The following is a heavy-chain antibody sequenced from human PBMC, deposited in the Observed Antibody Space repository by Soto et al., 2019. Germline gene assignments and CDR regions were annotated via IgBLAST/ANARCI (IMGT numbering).Heavy chain of an antibody. V-gene: IGHV4-39*01. CDR1: GDSMRGYHYY. CDR2: AYFSGGNT. CDR3: AYGSSSAWIDY. J-gene: IGHJ4*02. Sequence: PSETLSLTCSVSGDSMRGYHYYWGWIRQAPGKGLEWIGSAYFSGGNTYYNPSLKSRASISVDTSKNEFFLRLTSLTAADTAVYFCAYGSSSAWIDYWGQGTLVTVS. D-gene: IGHD6-25*01.